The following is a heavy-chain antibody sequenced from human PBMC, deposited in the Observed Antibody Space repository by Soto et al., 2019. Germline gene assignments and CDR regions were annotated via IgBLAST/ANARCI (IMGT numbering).Heavy chain of an antibody. CDR2: ISYDGSNK. CDR3: AKDSFYGMDV. Sequence: GGTISCKAMYWVHQAPGKGLEWVAVISYDGSNKYYADSVKGRFTISRDNSKNTLYLQMNSLRAEDTAVYYCAKDSFYGMDVWGQGTTVTVSS. V-gene: IGHV3-30*04. CDR1: GGTISCKA. D-gene: IGHD3-16*02. J-gene: IGHJ6*02.